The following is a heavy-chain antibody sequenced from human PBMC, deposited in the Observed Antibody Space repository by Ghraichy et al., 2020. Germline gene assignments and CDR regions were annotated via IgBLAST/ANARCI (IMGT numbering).Heavy chain of an antibody. J-gene: IGHJ6*04. CDR3: AKDSSGWYASLSYFYYGMDV. CDR1: GFTFSNFG. V-gene: IGHV3-30*18. Sequence: GGSLRLSCAASGFTFSNFGMHWVRQAPGKGLEWVALISYDGSKKYYTDSVKGRFTISRDNSKNTLYLQMNSLRAADTAIYYCAKDSSGWYASLSYFYYGMDVWGKGTTVTVSS. CDR2: ISYDGSKK. D-gene: IGHD6-19*01.